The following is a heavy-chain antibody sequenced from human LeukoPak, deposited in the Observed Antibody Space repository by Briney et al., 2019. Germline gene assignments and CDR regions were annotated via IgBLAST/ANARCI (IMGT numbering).Heavy chain of an antibody. J-gene: IGHJ5*02. CDR2: ISAYNGNT. CDR1: GYTFTSCG. D-gene: IGHD4-17*01. V-gene: IGHV1-18*04. CDR3: ARDRGDYGVSWFDP. Sequence: GASVKVSCKASGYTFTSCGISWVRQAPGQGLEWMGWISAYNGNTNYAQKLQGRVTMTTDTSTSTAYMELRSLRSDDTAVYYCARDRGDYGVSWFDPWGQGTLVTVSS.